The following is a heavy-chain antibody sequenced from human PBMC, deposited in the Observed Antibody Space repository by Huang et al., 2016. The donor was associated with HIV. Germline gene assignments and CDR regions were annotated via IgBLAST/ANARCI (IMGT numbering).Heavy chain of an antibody. CDR3: VRGGYIVNKLLYHYGMDV. V-gene: IGHV1-8*02. Sequence: QVQLLQSGAAVKKPGASVKVSCTASGYNFNNYDINWVRQAAGQGLEGKGRVLSKSGDTYYAQKCTGRVTMSRTTAISTAYMELSRLRSEDTAVYYCVRGGYIVNKLLYHYGMDVWGQGTTVTVSS. J-gene: IGHJ6*02. CDR1: GYNFNNYD. CDR2: VLSKSGDT. D-gene: IGHD2-21*01.